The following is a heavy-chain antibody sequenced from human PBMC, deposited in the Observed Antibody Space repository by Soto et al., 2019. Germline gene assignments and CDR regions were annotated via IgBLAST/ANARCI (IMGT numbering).Heavy chain of an antibody. J-gene: IGHJ6*02. V-gene: IGHV4-34*01. Sequence: SETLSLTCAVYGGSFSGYYWSWIRQPPGKGLEWIGEINHSGSTNRNPSLKSRVTISVDTSKNQFSLKLSSVTAADTAVYYCARVSGSYYYYGMDVWDQGTRVTVSS. CDR3: ARVSGSYYYYGMDV. CDR1: GGSFSGYY. D-gene: IGHD1-26*01. CDR2: INHSGST.